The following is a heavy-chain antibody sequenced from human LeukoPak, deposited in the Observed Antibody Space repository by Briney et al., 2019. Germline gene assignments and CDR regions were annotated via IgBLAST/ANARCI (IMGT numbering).Heavy chain of an antibody. D-gene: IGHD5-24*01. Sequence: SETLSLTCTVSGGSFSSYYWSWIRQPAGKGLEWIGRIYTSGSTNYNSSLKSRVTMSVDTSKNQVSLKLSSMTAADTAVYYCATVDGYNSFDYWGQGTLVTVSS. CDR3: ATVDGYNSFDY. V-gene: IGHV4-4*07. CDR1: GGSFSSYY. CDR2: IYTSGST. J-gene: IGHJ4*02.